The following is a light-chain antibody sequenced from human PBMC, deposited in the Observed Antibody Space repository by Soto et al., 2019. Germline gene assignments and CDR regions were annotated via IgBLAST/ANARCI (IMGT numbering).Light chain of an antibody. J-gene: IGLJ1*01. V-gene: IGLV2-8*01. CDR3: SSFAGSYSPYV. CDR1: SNDIGVYDF. Sequence: QSALTQPPSASGSPGQSVTISCTGTSNDIGVYDFVSWYQQHPGKAPKVIIYQVNKRPSGVPDRFSGSKSANTASLTVSGLRPEDEADYFCSSFAGSYSPYVFGTGTSSPS. CDR2: QVN.